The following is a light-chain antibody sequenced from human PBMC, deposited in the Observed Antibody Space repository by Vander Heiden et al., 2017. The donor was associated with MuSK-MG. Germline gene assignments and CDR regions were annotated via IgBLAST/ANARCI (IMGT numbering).Light chain of an antibody. Sequence: NFMLTQPHAVSESPGQPVTISCTRSSGRIASNYVQWYQQRPGSSPTTLIYDDNQRPSGVPDRFSGSIDSSSTSASLTTSGLKAEDAADYYCQSYDSSNLWVFGGGTKLTVL. CDR2: DDN. CDR1: SGRIASNY. J-gene: IGLJ3*02. CDR3: QSYDSSNLWV. V-gene: IGLV6-57*01.